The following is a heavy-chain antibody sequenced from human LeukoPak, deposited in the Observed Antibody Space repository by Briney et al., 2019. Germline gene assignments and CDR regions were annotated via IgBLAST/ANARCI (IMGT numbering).Heavy chain of an antibody. CDR2: INHSGST. CDR1: GGSITDYY. J-gene: IGHJ5*02. Sequence: PSETLSLTCALSGGSITDYYYNWVRQPPGKGLEWIGEINHSGSTTYNPSLKSRVIIAVDTSKNQFSLKLTSVTAADTAVYYCARANPWFDPWGQGTLVTVSS. CDR3: ARANPWFDP. V-gene: IGHV4-34*01. D-gene: IGHD1-14*01.